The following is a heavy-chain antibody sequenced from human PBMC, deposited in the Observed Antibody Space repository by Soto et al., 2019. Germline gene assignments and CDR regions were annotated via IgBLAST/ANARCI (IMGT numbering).Heavy chain of an antibody. CDR1: GGSISSGGYY. J-gene: IGHJ3*02. Sequence: PSETLSLTCTVSGGSISSGGYYWSWIRQHPGKGLEWIGYIYYSGSAYYNPSLKSRVTISVDTSKNQFSLKLSSVTAADTAVYYCARDPGSGWYGAFDIWGQGTRVTVS. V-gene: IGHV4-31*03. D-gene: IGHD6-19*01. CDR3: ARDPGSGWYGAFDI. CDR2: IYYSGSA.